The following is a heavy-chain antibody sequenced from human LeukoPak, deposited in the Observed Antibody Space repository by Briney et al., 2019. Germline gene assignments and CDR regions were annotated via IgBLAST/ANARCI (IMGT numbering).Heavy chain of an antibody. CDR1: GFTFSSYD. D-gene: IGHD3-10*01. V-gene: IGHV3-23*01. CDR2: ISGSGGST. CDR3: AKDDGWIYFNH. J-gene: IGHJ4*02. Sequence: GGSLRLSCAASGFTFSSYDMNWVRQAPGKGLEWVSGISGSGGSTYSADSVKGRFTISRDNSKDTVSLQMHSLRAEDTATYYCAKDDGWIYFNHWGQGTLVTVSS.